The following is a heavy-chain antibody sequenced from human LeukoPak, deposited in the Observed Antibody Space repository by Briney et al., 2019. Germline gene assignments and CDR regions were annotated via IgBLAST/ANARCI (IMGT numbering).Heavy chain of an antibody. Sequence: SETLSLTCTVSGGSISSYYWSWIRQPPGKGLEWIGYIYYSGSTNYNPSLKSRVTISVDTSKNQFSLKLSSVTAADTAVYYCARHRRFSNMDVWGQGTTVTVSS. CDR3: ARHRRFSNMDV. CDR1: GGSISSYY. V-gene: IGHV4-59*08. CDR2: IYYSGST. D-gene: IGHD2/OR15-2a*01. J-gene: IGHJ6*02.